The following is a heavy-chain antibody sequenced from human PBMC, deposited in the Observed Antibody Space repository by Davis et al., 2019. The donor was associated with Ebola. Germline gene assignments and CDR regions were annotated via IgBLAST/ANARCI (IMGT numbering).Heavy chain of an antibody. V-gene: IGHV1-18*01. CDR2: ISAYNGNT. CDR3: ARESSAGDFDY. CDR1: GGTFSSYA. Sequence: ASVKVSCKASGGTFSSYAISWVRQAPGQGLEWMGWISAYNGNTNYAQKLQGRVTMTTDTSTSTAYMELRSLRPDDTAVYYCARESSAGDFDYWGQGTLVTVSS. J-gene: IGHJ4*02. D-gene: IGHD3-10*01.